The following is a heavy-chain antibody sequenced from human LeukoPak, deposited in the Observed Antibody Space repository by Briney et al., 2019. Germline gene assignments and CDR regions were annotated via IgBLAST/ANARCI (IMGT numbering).Heavy chain of an antibody. J-gene: IGHJ4*02. Sequence: GGSLRLSCAASGFTFSSYAMSWVRQATGKGLEWVSAIVSGSGGNTYYADSVKGRFAISRDNSKNTLYLQMNSLRADDTAVYYCAKGPGLVTGGYWGQGTLVTVSS. D-gene: IGHD2-21*02. CDR2: IVSGSGGNT. CDR1: GFTFSSYA. CDR3: AKGPGLVTGGY. V-gene: IGHV3-23*01.